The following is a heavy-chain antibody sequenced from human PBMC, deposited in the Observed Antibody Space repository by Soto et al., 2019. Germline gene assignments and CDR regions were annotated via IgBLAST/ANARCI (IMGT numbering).Heavy chain of an antibody. V-gene: IGHV3-74*01. CDR1: GFTFSSYW. CDR3: ASTYYDILTGPNWFDP. CDR2: INSDGSST. D-gene: IGHD3-9*01. Sequence: GGSLRLSCAASGFTFSSYWMHWVRQAPGKGLVWVSRINSDGSSTSYADSVKGRFTISRDNAKNTLYLQMNSLRAEDTAVYYSASTYYDILTGPNWFDPWGQGTLVTVSS. J-gene: IGHJ5*02.